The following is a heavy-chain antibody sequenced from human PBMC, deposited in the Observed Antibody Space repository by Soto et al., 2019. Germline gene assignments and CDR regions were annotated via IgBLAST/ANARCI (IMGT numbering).Heavy chain of an antibody. V-gene: IGHV3-48*02. CDR3: SRSVEGHFDC. CDR2: ITSDTNTI. D-gene: IGHD6-19*01. CDR1: GFPFSIYS. J-gene: IGHJ4*02. Sequence: EVQLVESGGGLVQPGGSLRLTCVASGFPFSIYSMNWVRQAPGKGLEWSSYITSDTNTIKYADSVKGRFTISRDNAKNLGYLKMISLRDEATVGYFWSRSVEGHFDCWGQGTGVTVAS.